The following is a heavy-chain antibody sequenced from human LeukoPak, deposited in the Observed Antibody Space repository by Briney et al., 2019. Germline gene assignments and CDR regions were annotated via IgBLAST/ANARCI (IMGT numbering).Heavy chain of an antibody. J-gene: IGHJ3*02. CDR2: IYYSGST. V-gene: IGHV4-59*01. CDR1: GGYISSYY. CDR3: ARDIVATNSLSAFDI. D-gene: IGHD5-12*01. Sequence: SETLSLTCTVSGGYISSYYWSWIRPPPGKGLECIGYIYYSGSTNYNPSLKSRVTISVDTSKNQFSLKLSSVTAADTAVYYCARDIVATNSLSAFDIWGQGTMVTVSS.